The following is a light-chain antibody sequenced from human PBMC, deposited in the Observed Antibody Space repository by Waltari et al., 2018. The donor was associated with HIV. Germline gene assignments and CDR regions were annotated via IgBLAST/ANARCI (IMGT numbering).Light chain of an antibody. CDR3: SSFTTSNTLL. J-gene: IGLJ2*01. V-gene: IGLV2-14*01. Sequence: QSALTQPASVSGSPGQSITVPCTGTSSDIGSYNYVAWYPQPPRTAPKLVIYEVNNRPSGLCNRFSCSKSGTTASLTISGLQTEDEAHYYCSSFTTSNTLLFGGGTKVTVL. CDR2: EVN. CDR1: SSDIGSYNY.